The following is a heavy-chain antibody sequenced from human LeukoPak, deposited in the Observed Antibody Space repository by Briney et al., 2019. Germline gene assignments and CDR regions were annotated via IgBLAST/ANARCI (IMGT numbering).Heavy chain of an antibody. CDR3: ARRALYDFWSGSDFDY. D-gene: IGHD3-3*01. CDR1: GYTFTGYY. Sequence: ASVKVSCKASGYTFTGYYMHWVRQAPGQGLEWMGWINPNSGGTNYAQKFQGRVTMTRDTSISTAYMELSRLRSDDTAVYYCARRALYDFWSGSDFDYWGQGTLVTVSS. V-gene: IGHV1-2*02. J-gene: IGHJ4*02. CDR2: INPNSGGT.